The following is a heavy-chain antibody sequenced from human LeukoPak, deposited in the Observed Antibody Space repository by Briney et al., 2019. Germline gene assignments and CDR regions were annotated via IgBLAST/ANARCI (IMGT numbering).Heavy chain of an antibody. CDR1: GFTFSNYA. CDR2: ISGSGDDT. CDR3: AKDPHSKQWLVLNWLDP. D-gene: IGHD5-12*01. Sequence: GGSLRPSCAASGFTFSNYAMTWVRQIPGKGLQWVSAISGSGDDTYYADSVKDRFTISRDNSKNTLYLQMDSLRAEDTAVYYCAKDPHSKQWLVLNWLDPWGQGTLVTVSS. V-gene: IGHV3-23*01. J-gene: IGHJ5*02.